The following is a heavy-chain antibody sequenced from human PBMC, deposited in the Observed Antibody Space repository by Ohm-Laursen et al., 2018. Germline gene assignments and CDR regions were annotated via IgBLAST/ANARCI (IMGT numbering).Heavy chain of an antibody. CDR1: GFSLSTSRVG. Sequence: PTQTLTLTCTFSGFSLSTSRVGVGWIRQPPGKALEWLALIYWDDDKRYRPSLRSRLSITKDTSKNQVVVTMTNMDPVDTATYYCARSNDDPFFDYWGQGTLVTVSS. J-gene: IGHJ4*02. CDR2: IYWDDDK. D-gene: IGHD1-1*01. CDR3: ARSNDDPFFDY. V-gene: IGHV2-5*02.